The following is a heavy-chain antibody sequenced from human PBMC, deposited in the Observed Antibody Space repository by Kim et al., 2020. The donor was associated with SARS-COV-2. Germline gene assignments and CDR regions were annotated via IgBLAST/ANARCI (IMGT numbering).Heavy chain of an antibody. Sequence: SETLSLTCTVSGGSISSYYWSWIRQPPGKRLGWIGYIYYSGGTNYNPSLKRQVTISVDTSKTQFSLKLSSVTAAATAVYYCACGLGYCSGGSCYDYGMDVWGQGTTVTVSS. CDR1: GGSISSYY. CDR2: IYYSGGT. J-gene: IGHJ6*02. V-gene: IGHV4-59*01. CDR3: ACGLGYCSGGSCYDYGMDV. D-gene: IGHD2-15*01.